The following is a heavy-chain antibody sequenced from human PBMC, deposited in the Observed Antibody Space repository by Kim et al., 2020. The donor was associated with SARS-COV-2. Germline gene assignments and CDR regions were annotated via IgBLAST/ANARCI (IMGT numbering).Heavy chain of an antibody. Sequence: SETLSLTCTVSGGSISSSSYYWGWIRQRPGKELEWIGSICYSRSTYYNPSRKSRVTISVDTYKNQFSLKLSPVTAADAAFYYCARDSPLLFVGLSYWFDP. CDR2: ICYSRST. CDR1: GGSISSSSYY. CDR3: ARDSPLLFVGLSYWFDP. D-gene: IGHD3-10*01. J-gene: IGHJ5*02. V-gene: IGHV4-39*07.